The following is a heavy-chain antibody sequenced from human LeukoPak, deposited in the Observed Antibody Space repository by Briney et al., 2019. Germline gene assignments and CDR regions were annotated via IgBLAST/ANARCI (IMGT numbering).Heavy chain of an antibody. D-gene: IGHD3-10*01. V-gene: IGHV1-69*04. Sequence: LVKVSCKASGGTFCSYAISWVRQAPGQGLEWMGRIIPILGIANYAQKFQGRVTITADKSTSTAYMELSSLRSEDTAVYYCAVPDDWYGSGSSQYFQHWGQGTLVTVSS. CDR1: GGTFCSYA. CDR2: IIPILGIA. J-gene: IGHJ1*01. CDR3: AVPDDWYGSGSSQYFQH.